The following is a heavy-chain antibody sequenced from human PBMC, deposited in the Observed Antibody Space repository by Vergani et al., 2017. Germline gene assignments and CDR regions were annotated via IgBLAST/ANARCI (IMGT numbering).Heavy chain of an antibody. J-gene: IGHJ4*02. V-gene: IGHV3-23*04. CDR3: AKDHELFRPSTIAARAAKYYFDY. Sequence: VQLVESGGGLVQPGGSLRLSCAASGFTFSSYAMSWVRQAPGKGLEWVSAISGSGGSTYYADSVKGRFTISRDNSKNTLYLQMNSLRAEDTAVYYCAKDHELFRPSTIAARAAKYYFDYWGQGTLVTVSS. D-gene: IGHD6-6*01. CDR2: ISGSGGST. CDR1: GFTFSSYA.